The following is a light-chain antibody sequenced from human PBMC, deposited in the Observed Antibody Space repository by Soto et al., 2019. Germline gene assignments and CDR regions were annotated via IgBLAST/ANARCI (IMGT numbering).Light chain of an antibody. CDR1: SSDVGGYNY. CDR2: DVS. CDR3: CSFAGNYIYV. J-gene: IGLJ1*01. Sequence: QSALTQPASVSGPPGQSVTISCTGTSSDVGGYNYVSWYLQHPGKAPKVMIYDVSKRPSGVPDRFSGSKSGNTASLTISGLQSEDEADYYCCSFAGNYIYVFGTGTKVTVL. V-gene: IGLV2-11*01.